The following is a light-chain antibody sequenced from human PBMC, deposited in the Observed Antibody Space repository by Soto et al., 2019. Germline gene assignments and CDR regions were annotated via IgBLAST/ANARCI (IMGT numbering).Light chain of an antibody. V-gene: IGLV1-51*01. CDR1: SSNIGNNY. Sequence: QSVLTQPPSVSAAPGQKITISCSGSSSNIGNNYVSWYQQLPGTAPKLLIYDNNKRLSGIPDRFYASKAGTSATLGITGLQTGDEADYYCATWDSSLKVLFGGGTKLTVL. CDR2: DNN. J-gene: IGLJ2*01. CDR3: ATWDSSLKVL.